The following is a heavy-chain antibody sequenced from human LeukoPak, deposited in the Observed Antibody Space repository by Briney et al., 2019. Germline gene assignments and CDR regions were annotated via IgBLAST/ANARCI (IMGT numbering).Heavy chain of an antibody. CDR1: GFTFNTYG. CDR2: ISYDGSNK. Sequence: PGGSLRLSCAASGFTFNTYGMYWVRQAPGKGLEWVAVISYDGSNKYYADSVKGRFTISRDNSKNTLFLQMNSLRAEDTALYYCAKLLITRVVIPPALDSWGQGTLVTVSS. CDR3: AKLLITRVVIPPALDS. J-gene: IGHJ4*02. V-gene: IGHV3-30*18. D-gene: IGHD2/OR15-2a*01.